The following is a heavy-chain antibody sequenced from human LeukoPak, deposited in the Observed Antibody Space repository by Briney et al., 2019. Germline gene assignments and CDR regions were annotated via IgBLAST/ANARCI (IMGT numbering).Heavy chain of an antibody. J-gene: IGHJ5*02. CDR2: IIPIFGTA. D-gene: IGHD6-25*01. CDR1: GGTFSSYA. Sequence: ASVKVSCKASGGTFSSYAISWGRQAPGQGLEWMGGIIPIFGTANYAQKFQGRVTITTDESTSTAYMELSSLRSEDTAVYYCARGDGGSPESYGSAGNWFDPWGQGTLVTVSS. V-gene: IGHV1-69*05. CDR3: ARGDGGSPESYGSAGNWFDP.